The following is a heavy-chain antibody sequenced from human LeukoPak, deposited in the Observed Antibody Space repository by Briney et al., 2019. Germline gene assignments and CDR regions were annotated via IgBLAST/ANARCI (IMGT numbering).Heavy chain of an antibody. J-gene: IGHJ4*02. Sequence: GGPLRLSCAASGFTFSSYWMSWVRQAPGKGLEWVANIKQDGSEKYYVDSVKGRFTISRDNAKNSLYLQMNSLRAEDTAVYYCARVPERSIAAAGFFDYWGQGTLVTVSS. D-gene: IGHD6-13*01. CDR2: IKQDGSEK. V-gene: IGHV3-7*01. CDR1: GFTFSSYW. CDR3: ARVPERSIAAAGFFDY.